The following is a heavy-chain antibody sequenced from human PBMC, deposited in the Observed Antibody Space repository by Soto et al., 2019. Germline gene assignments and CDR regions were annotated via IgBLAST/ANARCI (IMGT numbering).Heavy chain of an antibody. J-gene: IGHJ4*02. CDR2: IAVGSGYT. CDR1: GFTFTSSA. V-gene: IGHV1-58*01. Sequence: GASVKVSCKASGFTFTSSAFQWVRQARGQRLVWIGWIAVGSGYTNYAQRFQDRVTLTRDMSTATTYMELSRLTSEDTAIYYCAADATAWQQMVPSDYWGQGTLVTVSS. CDR3: AADATAWQQMVPSDY. D-gene: IGHD2-8*01.